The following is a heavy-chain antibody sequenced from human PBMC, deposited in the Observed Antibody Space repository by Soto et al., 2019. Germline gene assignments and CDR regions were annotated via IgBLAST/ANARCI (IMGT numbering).Heavy chain of an antibody. D-gene: IGHD3-3*01. CDR1: GGSITSHNFY. Sequence: QLQLQESGPGLVKPSETLSLTCTVSGGSITSHNFYWGWIRQPPGRGLEWIASIYHTGTAYYSPSLRGRVTIAVDTSKSQCSLKLDSVTAVDTAVYYCVRRWSVYYFDFWGQGTLVTVSS. CDR2: IYHTGTA. CDR3: VRRWSVYYFDF. V-gene: IGHV4-39*01. J-gene: IGHJ4*02.